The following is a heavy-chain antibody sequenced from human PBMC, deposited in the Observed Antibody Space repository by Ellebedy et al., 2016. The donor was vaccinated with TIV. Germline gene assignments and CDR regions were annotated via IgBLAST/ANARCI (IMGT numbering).Heavy chain of an antibody. J-gene: IGHJ4*02. CDR2: VNPSGST. D-gene: IGHD6-19*01. Sequence: MPSETLSLTCAVYGGSFSGYYWSWVRQPPGKGLEWIGEVNPSGSTNYHPSLKSRVTIAVDTSQNQFPLRLSSVTAADTAVYYCAEGRSGWYYFDYWGQGTLVTVSS. V-gene: IGHV4-34*01. CDR1: GGSFSGYY. CDR3: AEGRSGWYYFDY.